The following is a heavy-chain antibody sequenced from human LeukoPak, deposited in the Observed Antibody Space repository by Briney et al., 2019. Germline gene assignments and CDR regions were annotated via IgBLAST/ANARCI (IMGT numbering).Heavy chain of an antibody. CDR3: ARVGVDYSGNIIKYYFDS. D-gene: IGHD4-23*01. Sequence: SETLSLTCTVSGGSISSYYWSWIRQPPGKGLEWIGYIYYSGSTNYNPSLKSRVIISVDTSKNQFSLKLSPVIAADTAVYYCARVGVDYSGNIIKYYFDSWGQGTLVTVSS. V-gene: IGHV4-59*01. J-gene: IGHJ4*02. CDR1: GGSISSYY. CDR2: IYYSGST.